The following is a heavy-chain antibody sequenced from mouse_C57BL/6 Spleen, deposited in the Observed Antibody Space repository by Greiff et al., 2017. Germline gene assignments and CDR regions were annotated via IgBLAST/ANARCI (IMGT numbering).Heavy chain of an antibody. CDR2: IYPGDGDT. CDR1: GYAFSSSW. V-gene: IGHV1-82*01. J-gene: IGHJ2*01. CDR3: ARGRGYFDY. Sequence: QVQLQQPGAELVKPGASVKISCKASGYAFSSSWMNWVKQRPGKGLEWIGRIYPGDGDTNYNGKFKGKATLTADKSSSTAYMQLSSLTSEDSAVYFCARGRGYFDYWGQGTTLTVSS.